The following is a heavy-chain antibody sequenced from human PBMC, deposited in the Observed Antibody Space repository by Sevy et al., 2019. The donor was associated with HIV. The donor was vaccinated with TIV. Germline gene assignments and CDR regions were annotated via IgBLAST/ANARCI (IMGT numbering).Heavy chain of an antibody. CDR1: GFTFSDYD. D-gene: IGHD5-12*01. CDR2: ILSDGSQK. CDR3: AGGEGYRGLYFDY. J-gene: IGHJ4*02. Sequence: GGSLRLSCEASGFTFSDYDMHWVRQAPGKGLEWVALILSDGSQKYYEDSVKGRFTISRDNSKNTVYLQMNSLRANDTAVFYRAGGEGYRGLYFDYWGQGSLVTVSS. V-gene: IGHV3-30*03.